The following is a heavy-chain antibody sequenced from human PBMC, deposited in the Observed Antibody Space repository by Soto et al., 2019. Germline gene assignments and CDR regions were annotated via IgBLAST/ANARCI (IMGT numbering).Heavy chain of an antibody. Sequence: QVQLVQSGPEVKKPGASVKVSCEASGYTFTTSGISWVRQAPGQGLEWMGWISTYNGDTNSAQKFQGRVTMTADTSTGTAYMELMSLKSDDTAVYYCARQGSWPYYYDGLDVWGQGTTVTVSS. V-gene: IGHV1-18*01. CDR1: GYTFTTSG. J-gene: IGHJ6*02. CDR3: ARQGSWPYYYDGLDV. CDR2: ISTYNGDT. D-gene: IGHD1-26*01.